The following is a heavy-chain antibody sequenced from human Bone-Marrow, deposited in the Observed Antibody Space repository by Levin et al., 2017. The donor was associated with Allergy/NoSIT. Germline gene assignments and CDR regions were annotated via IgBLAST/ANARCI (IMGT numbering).Heavy chain of an antibody. CDR2: IIPIFGTA. Sequence: SVKVSCKASGGTFSSYAISWVRQAPGQGLEWMGGIIPIFGTANYAQKFQGRVTITADKSTSTAYMELSSLRSEDTAVYYCARARGSYYYYYGMDVWGQGTTVTVSS. CDR3: ARARGSYYYYYGMDV. CDR1: GGTFSSYA. J-gene: IGHJ6*02. D-gene: IGHD3-10*01. V-gene: IGHV1-69*06.